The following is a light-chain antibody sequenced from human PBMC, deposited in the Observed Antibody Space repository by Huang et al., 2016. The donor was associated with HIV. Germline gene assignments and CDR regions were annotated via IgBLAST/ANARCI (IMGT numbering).Light chain of an antibody. CDR3: QQTYTTPLT. V-gene: IGKV1-39*01. J-gene: IGKJ4*01. CDR2: GAS. CDR1: QTITTY. Sequence: DIQMTQSPSFVSASVGDRVIITCRASQTITTYLNWYQQHPGKAPKVLIFGASRVASGVPSRFRGRASGTDFTLTIKGLQPEDFATYYCQQTYTTPLTFGGGTRVEIK.